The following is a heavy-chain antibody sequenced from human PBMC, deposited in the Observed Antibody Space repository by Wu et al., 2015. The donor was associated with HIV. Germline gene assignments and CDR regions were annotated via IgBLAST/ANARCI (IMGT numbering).Heavy chain of an antibody. D-gene: IGHD1-26*01. V-gene: IGHV1-2*02. Sequence: QVQLVQSGAEVKKPGASVKVSCKASGYTFTGYYMHWVRQAPGQGLEWMGWINPNSGGTNYAQKFQGRVTMTRDTSISTAYMELSRLRSDDTAVYYCARVPCWTGSYFGCDNWFDPWGQGTLVTVSS. CDR3: ARVPCWTGSYFGCDNWFDP. CDR2: INPNSGGT. CDR1: GYTFTGYY. J-gene: IGHJ5*02.